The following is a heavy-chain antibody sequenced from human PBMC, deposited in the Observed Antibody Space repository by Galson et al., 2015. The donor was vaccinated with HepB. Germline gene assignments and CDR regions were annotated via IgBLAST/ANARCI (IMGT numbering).Heavy chain of an antibody. CDR1: GFTFSSYS. Sequence: SLRLSCAASGFTFSSYSMTWVRQAPGKGLEWVSYISSSSSTIYYADSVKGRFTISRDNAKNSLYLQMNSLRDEDTAMYYCARRGTVFDYYYGMDVGGQVTTCTAS. CDR3: ARRGTVFDYYYGMDV. D-gene: IGHD3-16*01. CDR2: ISSSSSTI. V-gene: IGHV3-48*02. J-gene: IGHJ6*02.